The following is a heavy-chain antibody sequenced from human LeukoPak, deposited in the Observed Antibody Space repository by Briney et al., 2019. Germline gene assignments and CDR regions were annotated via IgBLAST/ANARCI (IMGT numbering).Heavy chain of an antibody. J-gene: IGHJ4*02. CDR2: IYYSGST. CDR1: GGSISSYY. D-gene: IGHD1-26*01. V-gene: IGHV4-59*12. CDR3: ARNSESIVGALDY. Sequence: SETLSLTRTVSGGSISSYYWSWIRQPPGKGLEWIGYIYYSGSTNYNPSLKSRVTMSVDTSKNQFSLKLSSVTAVDTAVYYCARNSESIVGALDYWGQGTLVTVSS.